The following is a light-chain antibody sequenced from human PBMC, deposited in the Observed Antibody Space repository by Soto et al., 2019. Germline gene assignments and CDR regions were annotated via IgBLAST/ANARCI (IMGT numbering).Light chain of an antibody. Sequence: QSALTQPASMSGSPGQSITISCTGSSSDIGSYNYVSWYQQHPGRAPKLLIYDVSYRPSGISDRFSGSKSDNTASLTISGLRPEDENDYYCSSYGASSTLFGGGTKLTVL. CDR2: DVS. CDR3: SSYGASSTL. J-gene: IGLJ2*01. V-gene: IGLV2-14*01. CDR1: SSDIGSYNY.